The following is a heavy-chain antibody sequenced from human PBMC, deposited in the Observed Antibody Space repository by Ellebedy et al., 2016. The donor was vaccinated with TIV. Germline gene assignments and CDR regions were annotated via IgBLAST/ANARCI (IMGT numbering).Heavy chain of an antibody. D-gene: IGHD5-12*01. J-gene: IGHJ4*02. CDR3: ARDLGHSGYDLFDS. V-gene: IGHV3-7*03. CDR1: GFTFSNYW. CDR2: MKQDGSEE. Sequence: GESLKISCAASGFTFSNYWMTWVRQAPGRGLEWVANMKQDGSEEYYVDSVKGRFIISRDNAKNSLYLQMNSLRAEDTAMYYCARDLGHSGYDLFDSWGQGTLVTASS.